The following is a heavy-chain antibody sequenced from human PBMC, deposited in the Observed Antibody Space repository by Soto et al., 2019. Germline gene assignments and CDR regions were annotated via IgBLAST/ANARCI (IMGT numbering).Heavy chain of an antibody. Sequence: QVQLVESGGGVVQPGRSLRLSCAASGFTFSSYGMHWVRQAPGKGLEWVAVISYDGSNKYYADSVKGRFTISRDNSKNTLYLQMNSLRAEDTAVYYCAKAPTAMVPNYYYYGMDVWGQGTTVTVSS. D-gene: IGHD5-18*01. J-gene: IGHJ6*02. CDR2: ISYDGSNK. V-gene: IGHV3-30*18. CDR3: AKAPTAMVPNYYYYGMDV. CDR1: GFTFSSYG.